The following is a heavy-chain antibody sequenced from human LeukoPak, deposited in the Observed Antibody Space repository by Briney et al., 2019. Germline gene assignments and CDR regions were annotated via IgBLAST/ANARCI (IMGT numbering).Heavy chain of an antibody. CDR2: IYYGGNT. V-gene: IGHV4-61*01. CDR3: ARASPMLDAFDI. J-gene: IGHJ3*02. D-gene: IGHD2-8*01. CDR1: GDSLSSGSYY. Sequence: SEPLSLTCTVSGDSLSSGSYYWSWIREPPGQGLEWIGYIYYGGNTNLNPSLKSRVTISVDTSKNQFSLKLSSVTAADTAVYYCARASPMLDAFDIWGQGTMVTVS.